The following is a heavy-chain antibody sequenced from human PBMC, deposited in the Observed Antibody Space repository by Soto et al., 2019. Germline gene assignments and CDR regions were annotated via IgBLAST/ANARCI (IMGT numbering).Heavy chain of an antibody. V-gene: IGHV4-34*01. J-gene: IGHJ6*03. Sequence: SETLSLTCAVYGGSFSGYYWSLLRQPPGKGLEWIGEINHSGSTNYNPSLKSRVTISVDTSRNQFSLKLSSVTAADTAVYYCASSRGYSNYRTRYYYMDVWGKGTTVTVSS. CDR3: ASSRGYSNYRTRYYYMDV. CDR1: GGSFSGYY. D-gene: IGHD4-4*01. CDR2: INHSGST.